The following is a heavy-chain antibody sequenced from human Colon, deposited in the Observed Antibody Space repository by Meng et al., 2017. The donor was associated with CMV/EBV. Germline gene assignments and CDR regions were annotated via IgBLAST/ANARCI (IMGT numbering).Heavy chain of an antibody. V-gene: IGHV3-30*02. J-gene: IGHJ4*02. D-gene: IGHD1-26*01. Sequence: GGSLRLSCAASGFSFSRNNMHWVRQAPGKGLEWVAFIVYDGSNGYSVESVKGRFTISRDNSKNTLYLQMNSLRREDTAVYYCARDPSLTWVAKRPDYWGQGTLVTVSS. CDR1: GFSFSRNN. CDR3: ARDPSLTWVAKRPDY. CDR2: IVYDGSNG.